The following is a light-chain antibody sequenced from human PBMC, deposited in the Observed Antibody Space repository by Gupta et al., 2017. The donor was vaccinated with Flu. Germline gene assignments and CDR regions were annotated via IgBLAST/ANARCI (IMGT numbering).Light chain of an antibody. CDR3: QQYNNWPPRDG. V-gene: IGKV3-15*01. Sequence: EIVMTQSPATLSVSPGERATLSCRASQSVSSNLAWYQQKPGQAPRLLIYGASTRATGIPARFSGSGSGTEFTLTISSLQSEDFAVYYCQQYNNWPPRDGFGQGTKLEIK. J-gene: IGKJ2*03. CDR2: GAS. CDR1: QSVSSN.